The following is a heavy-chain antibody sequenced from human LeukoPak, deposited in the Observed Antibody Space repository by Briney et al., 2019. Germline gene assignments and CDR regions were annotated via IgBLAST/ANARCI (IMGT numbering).Heavy chain of an antibody. Sequence: SETLSLTCTVSGGSISSSSYYWGWIRQPPGKGLEWIGSIYYSGSTYYNPSLKSRVTISVDTSKNQFSLKLSSVTATDTAVYYCATRLEIEPHSSTLGFDPWGQGTLVTVSS. V-gene: IGHV4-39*07. CDR3: ATRLEIEPHSSTLGFDP. D-gene: IGHD6-13*01. CDR2: IYYSGST. CDR1: GGSISSSSYY. J-gene: IGHJ5*02.